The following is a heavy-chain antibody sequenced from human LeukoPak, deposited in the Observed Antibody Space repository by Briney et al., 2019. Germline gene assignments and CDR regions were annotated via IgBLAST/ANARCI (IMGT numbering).Heavy chain of an antibody. V-gene: IGHV3-21*01. Sequence: PGGSLRLSCAASGFTFSSYSMNWVRQAPGKGLEWVSSISSSSSYIYYADSVKGRFTISRDNAKNSLYLQMNSLRAEDTAVYYCAREGGYSYGYPYFDYWGQGTLVTVSS. J-gene: IGHJ4*02. CDR2: ISSSSSYI. CDR3: AREGGYSYGYPYFDY. D-gene: IGHD5-18*01. CDR1: GFTFSSYS.